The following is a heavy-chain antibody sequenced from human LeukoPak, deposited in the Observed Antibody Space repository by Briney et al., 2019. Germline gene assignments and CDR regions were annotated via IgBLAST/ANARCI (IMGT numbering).Heavy chain of an antibody. V-gene: IGHV3-21*01. D-gene: IGHD1-26*01. CDR3: ARATSSGNYYFDS. CDR1: GFTLSPDS. CDR2: MSSSSSYI. J-gene: IGHJ4*02. Sequence: PGGSLRLSCAASGFTLSPDSINWVRQAPGKWLEWVSSMSSSSSYIYYTDSVKGRFTISRDTAKNSQYLQMNSLRAEDAAVYYCARATSSGNYYFDSWGQGTLVTVSS.